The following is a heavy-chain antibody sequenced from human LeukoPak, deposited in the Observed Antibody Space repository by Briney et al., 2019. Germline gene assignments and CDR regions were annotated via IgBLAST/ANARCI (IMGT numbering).Heavy chain of an antibody. V-gene: IGHV4-59*02. CDR1: GDSVSGQH. CDR3: ATYYRGVGGRGH. CDR2: IYYSGST. J-gene: IGHJ4*02. Sequence: KPSETLSLTRTVSGDSVSGQHLTWIRQPPGQGLEWIGQIYYSGSTHYNPALQSRLTMSLDTSKNQFSLTVTSVTAADTAVYYCATYYRGVGGRGHWGQGTLVTVST. D-gene: IGHD2-15*01.